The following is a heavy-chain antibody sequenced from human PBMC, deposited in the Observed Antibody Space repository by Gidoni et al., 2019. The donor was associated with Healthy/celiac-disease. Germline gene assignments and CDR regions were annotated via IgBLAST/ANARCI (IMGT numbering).Heavy chain of an antibody. Sequence: EVQLLESGGGLVQPGGSLRPSCAASGFTFSLYAMSWVRQAPGKGLEWVSAISGSGVSTYYADSVKGRFTISRDNSKNTLYLQMNSLRAEDTAVYYCAKDAERGNYPAYFDYWGQGTLVTVSS. CDR2: ISGSGVST. CDR3: AKDAERGNYPAYFDY. CDR1: GFTFSLYA. D-gene: IGHD1-7*01. V-gene: IGHV3-23*01. J-gene: IGHJ4*02.